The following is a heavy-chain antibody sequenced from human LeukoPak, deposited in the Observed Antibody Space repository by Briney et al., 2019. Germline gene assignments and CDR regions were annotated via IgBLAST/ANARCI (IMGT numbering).Heavy chain of an antibody. Sequence: ASVKVSCKAPGYIFTDYYMHWVRQARGQGLEWMGRINPSSGGTNFAQRFEARGTMTMATAVCTPSMELHMLRSDNADVYYCARPTCIFGYYFDYWGQETLVSVSS. J-gene: IGHJ4*02. V-gene: IGHV1-2*05. CDR2: INPSSGGT. CDR1: GYIFTDYY. D-gene: IGHD3-3*02. CDR3: ARPTCIFGYYFDY.